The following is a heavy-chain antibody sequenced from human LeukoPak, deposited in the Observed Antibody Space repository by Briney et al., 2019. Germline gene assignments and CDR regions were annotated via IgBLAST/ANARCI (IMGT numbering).Heavy chain of an antibody. Sequence: GGSLRLFCAASGFTFSSYSMNWVRQAPGKGPEGVSSISSSSSYIYYADSVKGRFTISRDNAKNSLYLQMNSLRVEDTAVYYCASRGSSGWYLFDYWGQGTLVTVSS. CDR2: ISSSSSYI. V-gene: IGHV3-21*01. CDR1: GFTFSSYS. CDR3: ASRGSSGWYLFDY. D-gene: IGHD6-19*01. J-gene: IGHJ4*02.